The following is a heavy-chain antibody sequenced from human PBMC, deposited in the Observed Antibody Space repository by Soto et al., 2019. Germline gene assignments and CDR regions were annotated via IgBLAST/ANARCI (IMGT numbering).Heavy chain of an antibody. CDR1: GDSISNGHY. CDR2: IYHTGTT. Sequence: SETLSLTCAVSGDSISNGHYWAWIRRPPGTGLEWIGSIYHTGTTYYHPSLKSRVTISVDTYKNQFYLKLSYVTAADSAVYYCERPYVVGCYRYFGQRTLVTVSS. D-gene: IGHD2-2*01. J-gene: IGHJ4*02. V-gene: IGHV4-38-2*01. CDR3: ERPYVVGCYRY.